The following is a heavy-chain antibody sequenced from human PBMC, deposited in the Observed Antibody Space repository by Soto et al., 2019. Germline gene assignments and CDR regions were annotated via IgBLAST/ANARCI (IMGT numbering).Heavy chain of an antibody. CDR3: AKDSGSRVYCGGDCYPFDY. Sequence: GGSLRLSCAASGFTFSSYAMSWVRQAPGKGLEWVSAISGSGGSTYYADSVKGRFTISRDNSKNTLYLQMNSLRAEDTAVYYCAKDSGSRVYCGGDCYPFDYWGQGTLVTVSS. J-gene: IGHJ4*02. CDR2: ISGSGGST. CDR1: GFTFSSYA. D-gene: IGHD2-21*02. V-gene: IGHV3-23*01.